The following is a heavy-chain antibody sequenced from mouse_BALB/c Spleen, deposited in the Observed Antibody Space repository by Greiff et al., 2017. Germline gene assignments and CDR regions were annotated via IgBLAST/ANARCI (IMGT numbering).Heavy chain of an antibody. CDR1: GFTFSSYG. V-gene: IGHV5-6*01. Sequence: VQLKESGGDLVKPGGSLKLSCAASGFTFSSYGMSWVRQTPDKRLEWVATISSGGSYTYYPDSVKGRFTISRDNAKNTLYLQMSSLKSEDTAMYYCASAIYYGYDGFDYWGQGTTLTVSS. J-gene: IGHJ2*01. D-gene: IGHD2-2*01. CDR2: ISSGGSYT. CDR3: ASAIYYGYDGFDY.